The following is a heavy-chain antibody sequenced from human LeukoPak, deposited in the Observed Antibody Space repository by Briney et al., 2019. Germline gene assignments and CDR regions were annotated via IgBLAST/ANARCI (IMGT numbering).Heavy chain of an antibody. V-gene: IGHV3-30-3*01. CDR3: ARDQEHIVVVTATPGY. J-gene: IGHJ4*02. CDR1: GFTFSSYA. Sequence: GGSLRLSCAASGFTFSSYAMHWVRQAPGKGLEWVAVISYDGSNKYYADSVKGRFTISRDNSKNTLYLQMNSLRAEDTAVYYCARDQEHIVVVTATPGYWGQGTLVTVSS. CDR2: ISYDGSNK. D-gene: IGHD2-21*02.